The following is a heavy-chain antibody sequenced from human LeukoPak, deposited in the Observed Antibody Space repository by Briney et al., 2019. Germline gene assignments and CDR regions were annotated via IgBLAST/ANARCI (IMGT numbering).Heavy chain of an antibody. D-gene: IGHD3-10*01. Sequence: ASVKLSCKTSGYTFRNYYIHWVRQAPGQGLEWMGVIGPVLGATTYAQKFQGRLTLTRDLSTATVYMYLSGLRSEDTAVYYCARDRSGSGSYGDYWGQGTLVTVSS. CDR1: GYTFRNYY. CDR2: IGPVLGAT. V-gene: IGHV1-46*01. J-gene: IGHJ4*02. CDR3: ARDRSGSGSYGDY.